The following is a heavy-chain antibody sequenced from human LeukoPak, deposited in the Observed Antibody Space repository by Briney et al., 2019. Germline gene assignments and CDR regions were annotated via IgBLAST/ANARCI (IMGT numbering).Heavy chain of an antibody. Sequence: SVTVSCKASGGTFSSYAISWVRQAPGQGLEWMGGIIPIFGTANYAQKFQGRVTITADESTSTAYMELSSLRSEDTAVYYCARVKLTTVKRYNYYYYMDVWGKGTTVTISS. D-gene: IGHD4-17*01. CDR3: ARVKLTTVKRYNYYYYMDV. CDR2: IIPIFGTA. CDR1: GGTFSSYA. J-gene: IGHJ6*03. V-gene: IGHV1-69*13.